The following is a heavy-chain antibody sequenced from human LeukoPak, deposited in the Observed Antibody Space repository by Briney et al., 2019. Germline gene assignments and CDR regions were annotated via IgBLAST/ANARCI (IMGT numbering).Heavy chain of an antibody. D-gene: IGHD3-22*01. Sequence: GGSLRLSCAASGFTFSSYWMHWVRHAPGKGLVWVSRISGDGSSTSYMDSVKGRFTISGDSAKSTLYLQMDSLRAEDTAVYYCASMIVVVITKLRAHPRNDAFDIWGQGTMVTVSS. CDR2: ISGDGSST. CDR3: ASMIVVVITKLRAHPRNDAFDI. J-gene: IGHJ3*02. V-gene: IGHV3-74*01. CDR1: GFTFSSYW.